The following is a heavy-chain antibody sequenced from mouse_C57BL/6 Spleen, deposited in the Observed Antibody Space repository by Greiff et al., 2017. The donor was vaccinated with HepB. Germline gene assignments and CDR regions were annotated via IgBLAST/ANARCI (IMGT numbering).Heavy chain of an antibody. CDR3: ARQGYYYGSRGYYAMDY. D-gene: IGHD1-1*01. Sequence: QVQLQQPGAELVKPGASVKMSCKASGYTFTSYWITWVKQRPGQGLEWIGDIYPGSGSTNYNEKFKSKATLTVDTSSSTAYMQLSSLTSEDSAVYYCARQGYYYGSRGYYAMDYWGQGTSVTVSS. CDR1: GYTFTSYW. J-gene: IGHJ4*01. CDR2: IYPGSGST. V-gene: IGHV1-55*01.